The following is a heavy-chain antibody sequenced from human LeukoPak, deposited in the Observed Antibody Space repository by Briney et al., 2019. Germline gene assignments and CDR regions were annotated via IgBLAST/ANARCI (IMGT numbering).Heavy chain of an antibody. CDR3: ARGTAVTGTPAEYFQH. V-gene: IGHV3-7*04. CDR2: IKQDGSET. Sequence: GGSLRLSCAASGFTFSSYWMIWVRQAPGKGLEWVANIKQDGSETYYVDSVAGRFTISRDNAKNSLYLQMNSLRAEDTAVYYCARGTAVTGTPAEYFQHWGQGTLVTVSS. J-gene: IGHJ1*01. D-gene: IGHD6-19*01. CDR1: GFTFSSYW.